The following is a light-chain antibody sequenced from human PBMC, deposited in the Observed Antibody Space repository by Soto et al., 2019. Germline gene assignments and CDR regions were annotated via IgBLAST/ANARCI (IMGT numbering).Light chain of an antibody. CDR1: QSVSSTF. CDR3: QQYNNWPQT. Sequence: EIVLTQSPGTLSLTPGERATLSCRASQSVSSTFLAWYQQKPGQAPKVLIYGASTRATGIPDRFSGSGSGTDFTLTISRLEPEDFAMYYCQQYNNWPQTFGQGTKLEIK. V-gene: IGKV3-20*01. CDR2: GAS. J-gene: IGKJ2*01.